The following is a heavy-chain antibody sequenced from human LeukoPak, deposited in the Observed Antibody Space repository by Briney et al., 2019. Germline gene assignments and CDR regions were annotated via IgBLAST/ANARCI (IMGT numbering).Heavy chain of an antibody. J-gene: IGHJ4*02. CDR2: ISSSSSTI. CDR1: GFTFSSYS. V-gene: IGHV3-48*01. D-gene: IGHD4-17*01. CDR3: ARDAGFWDYGDYVGSADRFDY. Sequence: GGSLRLSCAASGFTFSSYSMNWVRQAPGKGLEWVSYISSSSSTIYYADSVKGRFTISRDNAKNSLYLQMNSLRAEDTAVYYCARDAGFWDYGDYVGSADRFDYWGQGTLVTVSS.